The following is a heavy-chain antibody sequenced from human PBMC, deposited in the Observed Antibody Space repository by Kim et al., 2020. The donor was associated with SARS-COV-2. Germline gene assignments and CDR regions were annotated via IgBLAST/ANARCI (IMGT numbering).Heavy chain of an antibody. CDR2: ISTSGGAT. V-gene: IGHV3-23*01. J-gene: IGHJ6*02. CDR3: AKSAIEATRGYFDYYGLDV. D-gene: IGHD5-12*01. Sequence: GGSLRLSCAASGFTFNNYAMNWVRQAPGKGLEWVSVISTSGGATFYADSVKGRITISRDNSKNTLWLQLNSLRPEDTAVYYCAKSAIEATRGYFDYYGLDVWGQGTAVTVSS. CDR1: GFTFNNYA.